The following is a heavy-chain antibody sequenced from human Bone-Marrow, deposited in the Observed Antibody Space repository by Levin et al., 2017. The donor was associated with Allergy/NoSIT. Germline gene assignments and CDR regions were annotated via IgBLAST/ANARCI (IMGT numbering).Heavy chain of an antibody. V-gene: IGHV4-59*01. CDR1: GGSISSYY. J-gene: IGHJ4*02. Sequence: SETLSLTCTVSGGSISSYYWSWIRQPPGKGLEWIGYIYYSGSTNYNPSLKSRVTISVDTSKNQFSLKLSSVTAADTAVYYCARVLMGSSSGYYEFPLFDNWGQGTLVTVSS. CDR3: ARVLMGSSSGYYEFPLFDN. CDR2: IYYSGST. D-gene: IGHD3-22*01.